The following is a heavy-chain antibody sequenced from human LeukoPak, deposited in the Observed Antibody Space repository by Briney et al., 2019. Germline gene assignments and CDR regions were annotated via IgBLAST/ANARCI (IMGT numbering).Heavy chain of an antibody. CDR3: AKRGEYCSSTSCYGDY. J-gene: IGHJ4*02. D-gene: IGHD2-2*01. V-gene: IGHV3-23*01. Sequence: GGSVRLSCAASGFIFSDYAMSWVRQAPGKGLEWVSAISGSGGSTYYADSVKGRFTISRDNSKNTLYLQMNSLRAEDTAVYYCAKRGEYCSSTSCYGDYWGQGTLVTVSS. CDR1: GFIFSDYA. CDR2: ISGSGGST.